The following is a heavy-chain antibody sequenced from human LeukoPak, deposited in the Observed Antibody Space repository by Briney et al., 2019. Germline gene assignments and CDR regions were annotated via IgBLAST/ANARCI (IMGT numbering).Heavy chain of an antibody. CDR3: ARHYGP. CDR1: GGSFSGYY. V-gene: IGHV4-34*01. Sequence: PSETLSLTCAAYGGSFSGYYWSWIRQPPGKGLEWIGEINHSGSTNYNPSLKSRLSISIDTSKNQFSLKLSSVTAADTAVYYCARHYGPWGQGTLVTVSS. D-gene: IGHD3-16*01. CDR2: INHSGST. J-gene: IGHJ5*02.